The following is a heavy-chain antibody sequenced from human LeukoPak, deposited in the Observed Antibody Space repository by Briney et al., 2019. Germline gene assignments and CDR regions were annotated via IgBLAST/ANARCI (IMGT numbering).Heavy chain of an antibody. D-gene: IGHD6-13*01. CDR3: AKMAAAAHKYYFDY. Sequence: PGRSLRLSCVASGFAFNTYAMSWVRQAPGKGLEWVSAISGSGGSTYYADSVKGRFTISRDNSKNTLYLQMNSLRAEDTAVYYCAKMAAAAHKYYFDYWGQGTLVTVSS. CDR1: GFAFNTYA. V-gene: IGHV3-23*01. J-gene: IGHJ4*02. CDR2: ISGSGGST.